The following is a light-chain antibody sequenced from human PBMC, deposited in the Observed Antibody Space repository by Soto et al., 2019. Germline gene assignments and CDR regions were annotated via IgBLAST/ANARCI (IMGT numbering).Light chain of an antibody. Sequence: EIVMTHSPATLSLSPGDRATLSCRASQSVTNKLAWYQQKPGQAPRLLIDDASTRATGVPARFSGSGSGTEFTLTIINLQSEAFAVYYCQQYNGSPPWTFGQGTKVEIK. CDR2: DAS. CDR1: QSVTNK. J-gene: IGKJ1*01. V-gene: IGKV3-15*01. CDR3: QQYNGSPPWT.